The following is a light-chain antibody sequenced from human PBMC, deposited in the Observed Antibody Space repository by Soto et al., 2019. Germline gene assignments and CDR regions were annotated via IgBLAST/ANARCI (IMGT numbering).Light chain of an antibody. CDR3: QTWGTGINVV. J-gene: IGLJ2*01. Sequence: QPVLTQSPSASASLGASVKLTCTLSSGHSNYAIAWHQQQPEKGPRYLMNLNSDGSHSKGDGIPDRFSGSSSGAERYLTISSLQSEDEADYYCQTWGTGINVVFGGGTKLTVL. CDR2: LNSDGSH. CDR1: SGHSNYA. V-gene: IGLV4-69*01.